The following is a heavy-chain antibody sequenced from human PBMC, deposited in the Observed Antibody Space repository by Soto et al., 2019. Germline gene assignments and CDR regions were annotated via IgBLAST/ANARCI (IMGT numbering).Heavy chain of an antibody. V-gene: IGHV4-34*01. D-gene: IGHD3-3*01. CDR1: GGSFSGYY. CDR3: ARGRTIFGVVINRRPFAFDY. CDR2: INHSGST. Sequence: SETLSLTCAVYGGSFSGYYWSWIRQPPGKGLEWIGEINHSGSTNYNPSLKSRVTISVDTSKNQFSLKLSSVTAADTAVYYCARGRTIFGVVINRRPFAFDYRGQGTQVTVSS. J-gene: IGHJ4*02.